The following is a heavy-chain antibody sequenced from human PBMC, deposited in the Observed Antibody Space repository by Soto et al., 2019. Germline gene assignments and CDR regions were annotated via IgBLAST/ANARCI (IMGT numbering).Heavy chain of an antibody. CDR1: GASVNTGDYY. V-gene: IGHV4-30-4*01. CDR2: IFYSGDT. D-gene: IGHD1-7*01. J-gene: IGHJ1*01. Sequence: VQLQGSGPGLLKPSQTLSLTCTVSGASVNTGDYYWSYIRQPPGKCREWLGYIFYSGDTYYNPSLKSRATISLNTSRNQFSLTLTSVTDADTALYYCVGTGTTDDFWGQGTLVTVSS. CDR3: VGTGTTDDF.